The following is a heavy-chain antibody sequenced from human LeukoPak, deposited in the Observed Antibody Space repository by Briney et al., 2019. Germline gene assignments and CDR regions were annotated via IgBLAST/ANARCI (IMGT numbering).Heavy chain of an antibody. CDR3: AKDWDSSGWFDY. CDR1: GFTFSSSA. J-gene: IGHJ4*02. V-gene: IGHV3-23*01. D-gene: IGHD6-19*01. CDR2: ISASGGST. Sequence: GGSLRLSCAASGFTFSSSAMSWVRQVPGKGLEWVSGISASGGSTSYADSVKGRFTISRDNSKNTLYLQMNSLRAEDTAVYYCAKDWDSSGWFDYWGQGTLVTVSS.